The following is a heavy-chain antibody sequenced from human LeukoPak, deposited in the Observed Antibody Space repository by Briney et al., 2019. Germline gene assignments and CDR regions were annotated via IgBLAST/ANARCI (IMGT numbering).Heavy chain of an antibody. CDR3: ARGVEYSSSSGLGY. D-gene: IGHD6-6*01. V-gene: IGHV4-59*01. CDR1: GGSISSYY. CDR2: IYYSGST. J-gene: IGHJ4*02. Sequence: SETLSLTCTVPGGSISSYYGSWIRQPPGKGLEWIGYIYYSGSTNYNPSLKSRVTISVDTSKNQFSLKLSSVTAADTALYYCARGVEYSSSSGLGYWGQRTLVTVSS.